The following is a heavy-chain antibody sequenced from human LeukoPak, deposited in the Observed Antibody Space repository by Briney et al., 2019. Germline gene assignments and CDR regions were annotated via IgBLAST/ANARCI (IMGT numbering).Heavy chain of an antibody. CDR2: ISWNSGSI. J-gene: IGHJ6*02. V-gene: IGHV3-9*01. Sequence: GGSLRLSCAASGFTFDDYAMHWVRQAPGKGLEWVSGISWNSGSIGYADSVKGRFTISRDNAKNSLYLQMNSLRAEDTGLYYCAKDRGHSSGWYSVNYYYYGMDVWGQGTTVTVSS. CDR1: GFTFDDYA. CDR3: AKDRGHSSGWYSVNYYYYGMDV. D-gene: IGHD6-19*01.